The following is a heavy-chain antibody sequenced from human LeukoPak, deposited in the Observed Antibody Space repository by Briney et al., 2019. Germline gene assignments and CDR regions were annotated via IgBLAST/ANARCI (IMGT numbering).Heavy chain of an antibody. CDR2: ISGSGTST. D-gene: IGHD3-10*01. CDR1: GITFSRNA. J-gene: IGHJ4*02. CDR3: AKDESGFFGSPYYFDS. V-gene: IGHV3-23*01. Sequence: PGGSLGLSCVASGITFSRNAMSWVRQAPGKGLEWVSGISGSGTSTYYADSVKGRFTISRDNFKNTLYLRMNSLRAEDTAVYFCAKDESGFFGSPYYFDSWGQGTLVTVSS.